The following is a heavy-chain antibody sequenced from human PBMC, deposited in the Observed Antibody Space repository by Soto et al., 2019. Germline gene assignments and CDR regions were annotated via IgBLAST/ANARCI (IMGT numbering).Heavy chain of an antibody. J-gene: IGHJ5*02. V-gene: IGHV2-5*02. Sequence: SGPTLMKPTQTLTLTCTFSEVSLSTSGVGVGWIRHPPGKALEWLALIYWDDDKRYSQSLKSRLTITKDTSKNQVVLTMTNMDPVDTATYYCAHASPTDSSSWYEMGWFDPWGQGTLVTV. D-gene: IGHD6-13*01. CDR1: EVSLSTSGVG. CDR2: IYWDDDK. CDR3: AHASPTDSSSWYEMGWFDP.